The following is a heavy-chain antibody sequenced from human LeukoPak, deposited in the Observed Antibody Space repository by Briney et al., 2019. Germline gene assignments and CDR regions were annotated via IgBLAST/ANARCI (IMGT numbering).Heavy chain of an antibody. D-gene: IGHD4-17*01. V-gene: IGHV3-7*01. CDR1: GFTFNRYW. CDR3: ARADYGDYSNWFDP. J-gene: IGHJ5*02. Sequence: GGSLRLSCAASGFTFNRYWMSWVRQAPGKELQWVANIKQDGSAKYYVDSVKGRFTISRDNAKNSLYLQMNSLRAEDTAVYYCARADYGDYSNWFDPWGQGTLVTVSS. CDR2: IKQDGSAK.